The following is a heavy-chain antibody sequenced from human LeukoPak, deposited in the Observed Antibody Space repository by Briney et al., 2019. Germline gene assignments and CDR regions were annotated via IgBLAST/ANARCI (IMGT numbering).Heavy chain of an antibody. J-gene: IGHJ4*02. D-gene: IGHD1-1*01. CDR1: GYTSTGYY. CDR3: ARDLYWTSVNQFDF. CDR2: INPQSGVT. V-gene: IGHV1-2*02. Sequence: GASVKVSSKASGYTSTGYYMHWVRQAPGQGLEWMGWINPQSGVTNYAQQFQGRVTMTRDTSIRTAYMELSGLRSDDTAVYYCARDLYWTSVNQFDFWGQGTLVTVS.